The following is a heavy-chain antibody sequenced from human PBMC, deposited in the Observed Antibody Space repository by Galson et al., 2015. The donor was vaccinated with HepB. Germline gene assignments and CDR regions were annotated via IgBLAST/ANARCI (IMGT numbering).Heavy chain of an antibody. D-gene: IGHD1-26*01. CDR2: ISTSSSYI. CDR1: GFTFSYYS. CDR3: ARARVGATHDAFDI. Sequence: SLRLSCAASGFTFSYYSMNWVRQAPGKGLEWVSSISTSSSYIYYTDSVKGRFTISRDNAKNSLYLQMNSLRAEDTAVYYCARARVGATHDAFDIWGQGTMVTVSS. V-gene: IGHV3-21*06. J-gene: IGHJ3*02.